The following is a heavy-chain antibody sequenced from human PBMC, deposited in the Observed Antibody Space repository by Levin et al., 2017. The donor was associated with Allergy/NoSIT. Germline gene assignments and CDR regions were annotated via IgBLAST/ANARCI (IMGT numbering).Heavy chain of an antibody. Sequence: GGSLRLSCAASGFTFSSYAMSWVRQAPGKGLEWVSAISGSGGSTYYADSVKGRFTISRDNSKNTLYLQMNSLRAEDTAVYYCANSGLRYFDWAHYFDYWGQGTLVTVSS. D-gene: IGHD3-9*01. V-gene: IGHV3-23*01. J-gene: IGHJ4*02. CDR3: ANSGLRYFDWAHYFDY. CDR1: GFTFSSYA. CDR2: ISGSGGST.